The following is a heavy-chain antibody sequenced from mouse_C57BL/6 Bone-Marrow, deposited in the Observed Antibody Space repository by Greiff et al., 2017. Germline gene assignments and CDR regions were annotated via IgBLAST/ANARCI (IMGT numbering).Heavy chain of an antibody. CDR1: GYTFTDYY. Sequence: EVKLMESGPVLVKPGASVKMSCKASGYTFTDYYMNWVKQSHGKSLEWIGVINPYNGGTSYNQKFKGKATLTVDKSSSTAYMELNSLTSEDSAVYYCARITTVVPYWYFDVWGTGTTVTVSS. V-gene: IGHV1-19*01. J-gene: IGHJ1*03. CDR2: INPYNGGT. CDR3: ARITTVVPYWYFDV. D-gene: IGHD1-1*01.